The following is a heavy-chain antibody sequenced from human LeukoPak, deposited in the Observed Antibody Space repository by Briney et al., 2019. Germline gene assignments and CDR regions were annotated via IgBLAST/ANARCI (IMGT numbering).Heavy chain of an antibody. D-gene: IGHD7-27*01. CDR2: INHSGST. Sequence: PSETLSLTCAVYGGSFSGYYWSWIRQPPGKGLEWIGEINHSGSTNYNPSLKSRVTISVDTSKNQFSLKLSSVTAADTAVYYCARVFTGDAVDYWGQGTLVTVSS. V-gene: IGHV4-34*01. J-gene: IGHJ4*02. CDR3: ARVFTGDAVDY. CDR1: GGSFSGYY.